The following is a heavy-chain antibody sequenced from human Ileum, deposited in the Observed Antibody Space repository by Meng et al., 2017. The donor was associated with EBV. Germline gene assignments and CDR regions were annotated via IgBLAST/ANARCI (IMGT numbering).Heavy chain of an antibody. CDR2: IASNSNYI. V-gene: IGHV3-21*01. J-gene: IGHJ4*02. CDR1: DFRVKYCS. CDR3: ARDNLPGRGY. Sequence: VGLVHPGGFLRLSCAAPDFRVKYCSMSVGRHPPGKVLGWVSSIASNSNYITYADQVRGRFTVFRDNANTAVDLQMNSLGADDTGVYYCARDNLPGRGYWGQGTLVTVSS. D-gene: IGHD3-9*01.